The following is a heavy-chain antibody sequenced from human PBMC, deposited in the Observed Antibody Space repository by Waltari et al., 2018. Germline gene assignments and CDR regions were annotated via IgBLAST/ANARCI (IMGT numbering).Heavy chain of an antibody. D-gene: IGHD3-9*01. J-gene: IGHJ4*02. CDR1: GFSLSTSGVG. V-gene: IGHV2-5*01. Sequence: QITLKESGPTLVKPTQTLTLTCTFSGFSLSTSGVGVGWIRQPPGKALEWLALIYWNDDKRYSPSLKSRLTITKDTSKNQVVLTMTNMDPVDTATYYCAHSSELDILWEYYFDYWGQGTLVTVSS. CDR3: AHSSELDILWEYYFDY. CDR2: IYWNDDK.